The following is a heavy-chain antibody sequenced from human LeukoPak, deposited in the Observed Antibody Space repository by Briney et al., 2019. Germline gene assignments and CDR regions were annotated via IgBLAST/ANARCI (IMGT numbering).Heavy chain of an antibody. Sequence: PGGSLRLSCAASGFTVSSNYMSWVRQAPGKGLEWVSVIYSGGSTYYADSVKGRFTISRDNSKNTLYLQMNSLRAEDTAVYYCARGTLWFGELPPDYWGQGTLVTVSS. D-gene: IGHD3-10*01. J-gene: IGHJ4*02. CDR3: ARGTLWFGELPPDY. CDR1: GFTVSSNY. CDR2: IYSGGST. V-gene: IGHV3-66*01.